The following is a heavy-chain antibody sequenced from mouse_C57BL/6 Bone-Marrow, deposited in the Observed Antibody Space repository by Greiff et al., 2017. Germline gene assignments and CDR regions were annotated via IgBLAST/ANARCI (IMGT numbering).Heavy chain of an antibody. Sequence: VQLQQSGAELVRPGASVKLSCTASGFNIKDDYMHWVKQRPEQGLEWIGWIDPENGDTEYASKFQGKATITADTSSNTAYLQLSSLTSEDTAVYYCTTPDSYWDGAYWGQGTLVTVSA. CDR2: IDPENGDT. D-gene: IGHD4-1*01. CDR3: TTPDSYWDGAY. V-gene: IGHV14-4*01. CDR1: GFNIKDDY. J-gene: IGHJ3*01.